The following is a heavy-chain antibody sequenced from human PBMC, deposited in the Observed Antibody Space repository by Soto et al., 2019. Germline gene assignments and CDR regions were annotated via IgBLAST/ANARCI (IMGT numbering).Heavy chain of an antibody. CDR2: ISKRGDAT. J-gene: IGHJ4*02. CDR3: AKMAYFGDPPGGDS. CDR1: GFTFSSSV. V-gene: IGHV3-23*01. D-gene: IGHD3-10*01. Sequence: EVQLLESGGALVQPGGSLRLSCAASGFTFSSSVMAWARQAPGEGLEWLSCISKRGDATFYADSVKGRFTISRDNSKNTLYLQMNSLGADDTAVYHCAKMAYFGDPPGGDSWGQGTLVTVSS.